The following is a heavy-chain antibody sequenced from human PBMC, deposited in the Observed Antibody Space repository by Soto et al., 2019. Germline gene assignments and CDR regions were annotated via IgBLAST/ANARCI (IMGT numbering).Heavy chain of an antibody. J-gene: IGHJ4*02. V-gene: IGHV3-30*18. CDR1: GFTFSSYG. D-gene: IGHD6-6*01. Sequence: GGSLRLSCAASGFTFSSYGMHWVRQAPGKGLEWVAVISYDGSNKYYAESVKGRFTISRDNSKNTLYLQMNSLRAEDTAVYYCAKDLRRIYSSSSPPHFDYWGQGTLVTVSS. CDR2: ISYDGSNK. CDR3: AKDLRRIYSSSSPPHFDY.